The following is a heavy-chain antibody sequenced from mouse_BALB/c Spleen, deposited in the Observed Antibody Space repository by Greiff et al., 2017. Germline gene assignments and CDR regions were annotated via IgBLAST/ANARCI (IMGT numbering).Heavy chain of an antibody. CDR1: GYSITSDYA. CDR3: ASLGNYWFAY. J-gene: IGHJ3*01. CDR2: ISYSGST. D-gene: IGHD2-1*01. V-gene: IGHV3-2*02. Sequence: EVQRVESGPGLVKPSQSLSLTCTVTGYSITSDYAWNWIRQFPGNKLEWMGYISYSGSTSYNPSLKSRISITRDTSKNQFFLQLNSVTTEDTATYYCASLGNYWFAYWGQGTLVTVSA.